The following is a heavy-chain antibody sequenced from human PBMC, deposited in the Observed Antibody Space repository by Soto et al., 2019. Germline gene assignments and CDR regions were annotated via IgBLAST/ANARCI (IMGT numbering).Heavy chain of an antibody. Sequence: GGSLRLSCAASGFTFSSYEMNWVRQAPGKGLEWVSYISSSGSTIYYADSVKGRFTISRDNAKNSLYLQMNSLRAGDTAVYYCARATYYDFWSGFHNWFDPWGQGTLVTVSS. V-gene: IGHV3-48*03. CDR3: ARATYYDFWSGFHNWFDP. J-gene: IGHJ5*02. D-gene: IGHD3-3*01. CDR2: ISSSGSTI. CDR1: GFTFSSYE.